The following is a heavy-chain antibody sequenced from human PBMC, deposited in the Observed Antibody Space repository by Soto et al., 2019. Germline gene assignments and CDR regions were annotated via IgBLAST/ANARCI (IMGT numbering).Heavy chain of an antibody. CDR2: ISAYNGNT. Sequence: QVQLVQSGAEVKKPGASVKVSCKASGYTFTSYGISWVRQAPGQGLEWMGWISAYNGNTNYAQKLQGRVTMTTDTSTSTAYMELRSLRSDDTAVYYCARAVNSGDYYYYYGMDVWGQGTTVTVSS. CDR3: ARAVNSGDYYYYYGMDV. CDR1: GYTFTSYG. V-gene: IGHV1-18*01. D-gene: IGHD3-10*01. J-gene: IGHJ6*02.